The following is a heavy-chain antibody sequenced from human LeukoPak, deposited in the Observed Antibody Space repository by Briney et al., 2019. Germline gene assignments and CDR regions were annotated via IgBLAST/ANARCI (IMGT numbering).Heavy chain of an antibody. CDR3: ARDFSSSWYHFDH. V-gene: IGHV4-4*02. Sequence: PSETLSLTCAVSGDSISNGKWWSWVRQPPGKGLEWIGYIYYSGSTNYNPSLKSRVTISVDTSKNQFSLKLSSVTAADTAVYYCARDFSSSWYHFDHWGQGTLVTVSS. CDR2: IYYSGST. J-gene: IGHJ4*02. D-gene: IGHD6-13*01. CDR1: GDSISNGKW.